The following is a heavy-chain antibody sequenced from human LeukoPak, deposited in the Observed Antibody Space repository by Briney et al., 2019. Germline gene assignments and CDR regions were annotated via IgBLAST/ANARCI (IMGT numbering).Heavy chain of an antibody. J-gene: IGHJ4*02. CDR2: ISAYNGNT. CDR1: CYTFTSYG. CDR3: ARDGAWFGEFAVDY. D-gene: IGHD3-10*01. V-gene: IGHV1-18*01. Sequence: GASVKVSCKASCYTFTSYGITWVRQAPGQGLEWMGWISAYNGNTKYAQKLQGRVTMTTDTSTDTAHMELRSLRSDDTAVYYCARDGAWFGEFAVDYWGQGTLVTVSS.